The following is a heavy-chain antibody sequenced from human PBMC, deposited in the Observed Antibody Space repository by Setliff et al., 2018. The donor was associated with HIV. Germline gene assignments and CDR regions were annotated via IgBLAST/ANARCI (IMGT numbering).Heavy chain of an antibody. CDR3: TKNLYSSRWSPLDY. Sequence: HPGGSLRLSCATSGFIFKTYDIHWVRQAPGKGLEWVTFIRFNGNDKYYADSVKGRFTISRDNSKNTLDLQINSLRAEDTAVYYCTKNLYSSRWSPLDYWGQGTLVTVSS. V-gene: IGHV3-30*02. CDR1: GFIFKTYD. CDR2: IRFNGNDK. D-gene: IGHD6-13*01. J-gene: IGHJ4*02.